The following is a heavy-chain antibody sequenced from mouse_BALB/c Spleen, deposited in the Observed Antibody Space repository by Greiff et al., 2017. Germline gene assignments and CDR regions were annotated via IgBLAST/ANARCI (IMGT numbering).Heavy chain of an antibody. D-gene: IGHD2-14*01. CDR1: GYSFTSYY. CDR3: ARGYGGFDY. CDR2: IDPFNGGT. V-gene: IGHV1S135*01. J-gene: IGHJ2*01. Sequence: EVQLQESGPELMKPGASVKISCKASGYSFTSYYMHWVKQSHGKSLEWIGYIDPFNGGTSYNQKFKGKATLTVDKSSSTAYMHLSSLTSEDSAVYYCARGYGGFDYWGQGTTLTVSS.